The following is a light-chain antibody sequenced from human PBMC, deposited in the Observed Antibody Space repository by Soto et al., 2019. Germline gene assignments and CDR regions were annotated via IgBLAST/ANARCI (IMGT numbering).Light chain of an antibody. Sequence: QSVLTQPPSVSGAPGQRVTISCTGSSSNIGAGYDVHWYQQLPGTAPKLLIYGNSNRPSGVPDRFSGSKSGTSASLAITGLQDEDEADYYCCSYAGSSRYVFGTGTKLTVL. CDR2: GNS. V-gene: IGLV1-40*01. CDR1: SSNIGAGYD. J-gene: IGLJ1*01. CDR3: CSYAGSSRYV.